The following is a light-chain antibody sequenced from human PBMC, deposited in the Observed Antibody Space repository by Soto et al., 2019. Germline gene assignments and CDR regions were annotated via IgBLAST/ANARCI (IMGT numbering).Light chain of an antibody. J-gene: IGLJ1*01. CDR3: ISYTNSDNHYV. CDR1: SSDVGEYTY. V-gene: IGLV2-14*01. Sequence: QSALHQPASVSGSPGQSITISCTGTSSDVGEYTYVSWYQHPPDKAPKLIIFVNSNRPSGVSNRFSGSKSGNTASLTISGRQAEDEAVYYCISYTNSDNHYVFGAVTKVTVL. CDR2: VNS.